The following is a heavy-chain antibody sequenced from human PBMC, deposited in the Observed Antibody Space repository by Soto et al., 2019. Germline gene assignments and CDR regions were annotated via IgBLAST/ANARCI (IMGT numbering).Heavy chain of an antibody. CDR3: ASQVPARSIYHHYGMAV. CDR2: IYYSGST. V-gene: IGHV4-31*03. J-gene: IGHJ6*02. D-gene: IGHD2-2*01. Sequence: SETLSLTCTVSGGSISSGGYYWSWIRQHPGKGLEWIGYIYYSGSTYYNPSLKSRVTISVDTSRNQFSLKLSSVTAADTAVYYCASQVPARSIYHHYGMAVSGQGTTVTVSS. CDR1: GGSISSGGYY.